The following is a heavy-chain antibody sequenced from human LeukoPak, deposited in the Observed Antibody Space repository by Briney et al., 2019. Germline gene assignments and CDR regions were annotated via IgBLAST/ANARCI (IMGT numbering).Heavy chain of an antibody. CDR1: GFTFSDYY. D-gene: IGHD6-19*01. V-gene: IGHV3-11*04. CDR2: ISSSGGTI. J-gene: IGHJ3*02. CDR3: AGYSSGWFGAFHI. Sequence: KPGGSLRLCCAASGFTFSDYYMNWIRQAPGKGLEWISYISSSGGTIYYADSVKGRFTISRDNAKNSLYLQMNSLRAEDTAVYYCAGYSSGWFGAFHIWGQGTMVTVSS.